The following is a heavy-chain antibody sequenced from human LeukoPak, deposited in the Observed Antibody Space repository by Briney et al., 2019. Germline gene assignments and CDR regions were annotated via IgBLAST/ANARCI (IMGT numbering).Heavy chain of an antibody. Sequence: ASVKVSCKTSGYTFTSYYIHWVRQAPGQGLEWMGWISAYNGNTNYAQKLQGRVTMTTDTSTSTAYMELRSLRSDDTAVYYCARVGTYYDSSGYYHNRGMFDYWGQGTLVTVSS. J-gene: IGHJ4*02. CDR2: ISAYNGNT. CDR1: GYTFTSYY. CDR3: ARVGTYYDSSGYYHNRGMFDY. V-gene: IGHV1-18*04. D-gene: IGHD3-22*01.